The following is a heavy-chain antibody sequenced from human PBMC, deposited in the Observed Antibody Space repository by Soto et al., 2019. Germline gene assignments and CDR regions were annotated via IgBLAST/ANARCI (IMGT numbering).Heavy chain of an antibody. CDR3: ARDIPRTSVWQLVAWFYYYGMDV. Sequence: LRLSCAASGFTFSSYAMHWVRQAPGKGLEWVAVISYDGSNKYYADSVKGRFTISRDNSKNTLYLQMNSLRAEDTAVYYCARDIPRTSVWQLVAWFYYYGMDVWGQGTTVTVSS. J-gene: IGHJ6*02. CDR1: GFTFSSYA. CDR2: ISYDGSNK. V-gene: IGHV3-30-3*01. D-gene: IGHD6-6*01.